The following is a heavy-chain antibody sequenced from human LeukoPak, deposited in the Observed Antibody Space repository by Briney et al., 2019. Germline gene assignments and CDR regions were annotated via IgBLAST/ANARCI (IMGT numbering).Heavy chain of an antibody. CDR1: GGSISSYY. J-gene: IGHJ4*02. CDR2: IYYSGST. Sequence: SETLSLTCTVSGGSISSYYWGWIRQPPGKGLEWIGYIYYSGSTNYNPSLKSRVTISVDTSKNQFSLKLSSVTAADTAVYYCARLDLQLWSHKFDYWGQGTLVTVSS. V-gene: IGHV4-59*08. CDR3: ARLDLQLWSHKFDY. D-gene: IGHD5-18*01.